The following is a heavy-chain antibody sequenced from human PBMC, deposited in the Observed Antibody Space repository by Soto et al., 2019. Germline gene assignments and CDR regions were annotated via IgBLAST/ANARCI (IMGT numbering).Heavy chain of an antibody. V-gene: IGHV3-7*05. J-gene: IGHJ4*02. D-gene: IGHD3-9*01. Sequence: GGSLRLSCAASGFTFSSYWMSWVRQAPGKGLEWVANIKQDGSEKYYVDSVKGRFTISRDNAKNSLYLQMNSLRAEDTAVYYCARDGSDYDILTGSSDYWGQGTLVTVSS. CDR3: ARDGSDYDILTGSSDY. CDR1: GFTFSSYW. CDR2: IKQDGSEK.